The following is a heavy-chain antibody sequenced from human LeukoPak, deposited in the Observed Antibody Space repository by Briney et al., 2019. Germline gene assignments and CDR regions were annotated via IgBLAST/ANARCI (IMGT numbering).Heavy chain of an antibody. V-gene: IGHV4-39*01. CDR1: GGSISSSGYY. D-gene: IGHD2-15*01. CDR3: ARQRIVVVVAATYNWFDP. J-gene: IGHJ5*02. Sequence: SETLSLTCTVSGGSISSSGYYWGWIRQPPGKGLEWIGVIYYSGSTYYNPSLKSRVTISLDTSKNQFSLKLSSVTAADTAVYYCARQRIVVVVAATYNWFDPWGQGTLVTVSS. CDR2: IYYSGST.